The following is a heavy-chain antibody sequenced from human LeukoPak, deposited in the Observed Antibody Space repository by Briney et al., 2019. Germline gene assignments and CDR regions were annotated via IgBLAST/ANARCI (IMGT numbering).Heavy chain of an antibody. CDR3: ARDISAMVTYWFDP. CDR1: GFTFSSYW. CDR2: IKQDGSEK. J-gene: IGHJ5*02. V-gene: IGHV3-7*01. Sequence: PGGSLRLSCAASGFTFSSYWMSWVRQAPGKGLEWVANIKQDGSEKYYVDSVKGRFTISRDNAKNSLYLQMNSLRAEDTAVCYCARDISAMVTYWFDPWGQGTLVTVSS. D-gene: IGHD5-18*01.